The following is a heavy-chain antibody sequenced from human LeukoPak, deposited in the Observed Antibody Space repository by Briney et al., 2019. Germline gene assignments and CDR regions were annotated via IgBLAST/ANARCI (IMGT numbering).Heavy chain of an antibody. J-gene: IGHJ3*02. CDR2: IYISGST. CDR1: GDSISSDY. D-gene: IGHD4/OR15-4a*01. CDR3: ARVDYGIGIGNAFDI. V-gene: IGHV4-4*07. Sequence: KTSETLSLTCTVSGDSISSDYWNWIRQPVGKGLEWIGRIYISGSTNYNPSLKSRVTMSIDTSKNQFSLTVTSVTAADTAVYYCARVDYGIGIGNAFDIWGQGTVVTVSS.